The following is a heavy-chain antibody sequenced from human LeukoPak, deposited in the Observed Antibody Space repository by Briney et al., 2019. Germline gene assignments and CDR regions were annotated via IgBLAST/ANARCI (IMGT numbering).Heavy chain of an antibody. J-gene: IGHJ3*02. CDR3: ARDRVPYYGSGSSDAFDI. Sequence: GGSLRLSCAASGFTFDDYAMYWVRQAPGKGLEWVSGISWNSGSIGYADSVKGRFTISRDNARNSLYLQMNSLRTEDTALYYWARDRVPYYGSGSSDAFDIWGQGTMVTVSS. V-gene: IGHV3-9*01. CDR1: GFTFDDYA. D-gene: IGHD3-10*01. CDR2: ISWNSGSI.